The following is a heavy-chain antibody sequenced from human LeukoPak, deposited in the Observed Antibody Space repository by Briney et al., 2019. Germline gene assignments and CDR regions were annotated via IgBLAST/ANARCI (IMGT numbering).Heavy chain of an antibody. CDR2: IKSKTDGGTT. Sequence: GGSLRLSCAASGFTFSNAWMSWVRQAPGKGLEWVGRIKSKTDGGTTDYAAPVKGRFTISRDDSKNTLYLQMNSLKTEDTAVYYCTTDPDMWQRLVPWYYWGQGTLVTVSS. V-gene: IGHV3-15*01. CDR3: TTDPDMWQRLVPWYY. CDR1: GFTFSNAW. D-gene: IGHD6-13*01. J-gene: IGHJ4*02.